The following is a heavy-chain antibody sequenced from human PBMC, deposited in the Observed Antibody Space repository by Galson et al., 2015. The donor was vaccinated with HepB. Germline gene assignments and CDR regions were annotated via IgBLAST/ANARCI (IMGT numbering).Heavy chain of an antibody. Sequence: SLRLSCAASGFTNYWMHWVRQAPGRGLVWVSRINSDGSSTSYADSVKGRFTISRDNAKNTLYLQMNSLRDEDTAVYYCAREGRRTGEVTKAFDMLVQGTMVTVSS. CDR2: INSDGSST. J-gene: IGHJ3*02. V-gene: IGHV3-74*01. D-gene: IGHD7-27*01. CDR1: GFTNYW. CDR3: AREGRRTGEVTKAFDM.